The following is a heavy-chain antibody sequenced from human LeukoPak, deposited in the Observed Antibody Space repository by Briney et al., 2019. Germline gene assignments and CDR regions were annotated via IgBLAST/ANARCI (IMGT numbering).Heavy chain of an antibody. CDR1: GFSFSTSW. CDR3: VRDGDDWNDFAH. J-gene: IGHJ4*02. D-gene: IGHD1-1*01. V-gene: IGHV3-7*01. Sequence: GGSLRLSCAASGFSFSTSWMTWVRQAPGKGLEWVANIRRDGGEIYYMDSVKGRFAISRDNAKNSLYLQMNSLRVEDTAVYYCVRDGDDWNDFAHGGQGTLVTVSS. CDR2: IRRDGGEI.